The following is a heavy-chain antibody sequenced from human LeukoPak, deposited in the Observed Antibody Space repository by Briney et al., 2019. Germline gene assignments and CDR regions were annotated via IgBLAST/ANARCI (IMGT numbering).Heavy chain of an antibody. Sequence: SETLSLTCVVSGDSITTSNWWNWARQPPGKRLEWIGKIYHRGNTNNNPSLKSRVTMSVDRSKNQFSLNLTSVTAADTAVYYCATSRDGYNHFDYWGQGILVTVSS. CDR3: ATSRDGYNHFDY. V-gene: IGHV4-4*02. D-gene: IGHD5-24*01. J-gene: IGHJ4*02. CDR1: GDSITTSNW. CDR2: IYHRGNT.